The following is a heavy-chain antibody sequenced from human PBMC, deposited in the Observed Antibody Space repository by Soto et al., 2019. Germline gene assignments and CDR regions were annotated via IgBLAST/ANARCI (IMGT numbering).Heavy chain of an antibody. CDR3: ARGGRFAVADTDY. CDR1: GYTFTNYG. D-gene: IGHD3-3*01. CDR2: ISGYNDNT. V-gene: IGHV1-18*01. J-gene: IGHJ4*02. Sequence: QGQLVQSGVEVKKPGASVKVSCKASGYTFTNYGITWVRQAPGQGLEWLGWISGYNDNTNYAQKFQGRVTMTTDTSTSTAYMDLRSLRYDDTAVYYCARGGRFAVADTDYWGQGTLLTVSS.